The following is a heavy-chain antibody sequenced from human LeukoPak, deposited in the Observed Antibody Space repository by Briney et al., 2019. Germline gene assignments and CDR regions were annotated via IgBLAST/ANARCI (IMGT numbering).Heavy chain of an antibody. D-gene: IGHD6-13*01. CDR2: IKQDGTEK. J-gene: IGHJ4*02. Sequence: GGSLRLSCAASGFTFSSYLMSWVRQAPGEGLEWVAKIKQDGTEKAYVDSVRGRFTISRDNAKNSLFLQMNSLRAEDTAVYYCGRGPLIAAAGTWWGQGTLVTVSS. V-gene: IGHV3-7*03. CDR3: GRGPLIAAAGTW. CDR1: GFTFSSYL.